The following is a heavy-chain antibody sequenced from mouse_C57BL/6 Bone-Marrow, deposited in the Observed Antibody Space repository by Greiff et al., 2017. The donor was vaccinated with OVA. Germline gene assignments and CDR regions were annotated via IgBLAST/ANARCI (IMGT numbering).Heavy chain of an antibody. CDR3: SPLTSGIAY. Sequence: EVQLQQSGAELVRPGASVKLSCTASGFNINDYYMHWVQQRPEQGLEWIGRIDPEDGDTEYAPKFQGTATMTEYTSSNTAYLQLSSLTSEDTAVYYSSPLTSGIAYWGQGTRVTVSA. J-gene: IGHJ3*01. CDR1: GFNINDYY. D-gene: IGHD4-1*01. CDR2: IDPEDGDT. V-gene: IGHV14-1*01.